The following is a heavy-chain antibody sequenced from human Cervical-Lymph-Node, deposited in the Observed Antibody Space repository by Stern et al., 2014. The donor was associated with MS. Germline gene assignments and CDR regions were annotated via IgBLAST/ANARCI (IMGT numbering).Heavy chain of an antibody. Sequence: QVQLVQSGAEVKKPGASVKVSCKASGYTFTSYGLNWVRQAPGQGLEWVGWINTYNGNTKDVEKFKGRVTMATDTSTSTAYMELRSLKSDDTAVYYCARDLYSGYDFLDYWGQGTLVTVSS. V-gene: IGHV1-18*01. J-gene: IGHJ4*02. D-gene: IGHD5-12*01. CDR2: INTYNGNT. CDR3: ARDLYSGYDFLDY. CDR1: GYTFTSYG.